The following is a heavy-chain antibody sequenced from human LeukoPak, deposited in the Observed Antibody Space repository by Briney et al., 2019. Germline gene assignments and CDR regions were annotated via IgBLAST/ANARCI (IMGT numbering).Heavy chain of an antibody. D-gene: IGHD3-22*01. CDR1: GGSISSYY. J-gene: IGHJ3*02. V-gene: IGHV4-4*07. Sequence: SETLSLTCTVSGGSISSYYWSWIRQPAGKGLEWIGRIYTSGSTNYNPSLKSRVTMSVDTSKNQFSLKLSSVTAADTAVYYCARGVDYYDCSGYLSGAFDIWGQGTMFTVSS. CDR2: IYTSGST. CDR3: ARGVDYYDCSGYLSGAFDI.